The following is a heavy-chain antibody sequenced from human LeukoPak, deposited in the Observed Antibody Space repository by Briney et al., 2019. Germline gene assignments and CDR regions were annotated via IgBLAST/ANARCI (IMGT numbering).Heavy chain of an antibody. Sequence: GGSLRLSCAASGFTFSSYGMSWVRQAPGKGLEWVSAISGSGGSTYYADSVKGRFTISRDNSKNTLYLQMNSLRAEDTAVYYCAKDHFDWLSYYYYYMDVWGKGTTVTISS. J-gene: IGHJ6*03. CDR2: ISGSGGST. CDR1: GFTFSSYG. V-gene: IGHV3-23*01. D-gene: IGHD3-9*01. CDR3: AKDHFDWLSYYYYYMDV.